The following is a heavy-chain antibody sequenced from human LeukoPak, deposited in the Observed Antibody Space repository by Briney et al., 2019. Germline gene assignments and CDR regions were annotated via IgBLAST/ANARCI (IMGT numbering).Heavy chain of an antibody. Sequence: QAWGSLRLSCAASRFIFSSYAMSWVRQAPGKGLEWVSAISGSGDNTYYAGSVKGRFTISRDNSKNTLYLQMNSLRAEDTAVYYCAKLSGGSCCSPVDYWGQGTLVSVSS. D-gene: IGHD2-15*01. CDR2: ISGSGDNT. V-gene: IGHV3-23*01. CDR3: AKLSGGSCCSPVDY. CDR1: RFIFSSYA. J-gene: IGHJ4*02.